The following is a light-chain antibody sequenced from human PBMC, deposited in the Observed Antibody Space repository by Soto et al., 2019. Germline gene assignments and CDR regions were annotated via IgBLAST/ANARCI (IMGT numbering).Light chain of an antibody. CDR1: QSINTY. CDR2: AAS. CDR3: HQRYTTPFT. V-gene: IGKV1-39*01. Sequence: DIQMTQSPSSLSASVGDRVTITCRASQSINTYLNWYQQTPGKAPKRLIYAASGLQSGVPSRFSGRGSGTDFTLTISRLQPEDFATYYGHQRYTTPFTSGPGTQVDIK. J-gene: IGKJ3*01.